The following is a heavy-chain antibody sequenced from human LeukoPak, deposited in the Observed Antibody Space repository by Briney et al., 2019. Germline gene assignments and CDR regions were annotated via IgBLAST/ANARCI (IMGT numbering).Heavy chain of an antibody. V-gene: IGHV5-51*01. Sequence: GESLKISCKGSGYSFSNYWIGWVRQMPGKGLEWMGIIYPGNSNTRYSPSFQGQVTISADKSISTAYLQWTSLKASDTAIYYCARQPLVRDCGGDCEFDYWGQGTRVSVSS. D-gene: IGHD2-21*02. CDR3: ARQPLVRDCGGDCEFDY. J-gene: IGHJ4*02. CDR1: GYSFSNYW. CDR2: IYPGNSNT.